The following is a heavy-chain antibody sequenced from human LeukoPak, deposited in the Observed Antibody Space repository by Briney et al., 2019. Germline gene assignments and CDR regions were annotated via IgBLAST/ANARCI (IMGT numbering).Heavy chain of an antibody. Sequence: GSSVKVSCKASGGTFSSYAISWVRQAPGQGLEWMGRIIPILGIANYAQNFQGRVTITADRSTSTAYMEVSRLTSEDTALYYCATYINDRDYWGQGTLVTVAS. CDR1: GGTFSSYA. CDR3: ATYINDRDY. CDR2: IIPILGIA. J-gene: IGHJ4*02. D-gene: IGHD3-16*01. V-gene: IGHV1-69*04.